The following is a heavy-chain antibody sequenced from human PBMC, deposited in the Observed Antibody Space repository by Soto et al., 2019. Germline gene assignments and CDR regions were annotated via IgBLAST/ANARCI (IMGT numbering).Heavy chain of an antibody. CDR3: ASMVRGSNLDYYYHMAV. V-gene: IGHV1-18*01. J-gene: IGHJ6*03. Sequence: QVQLVQSGAEVKKPGASVKVSCKASGYTFTSHGISWVRQAPGQGLEWMGWISADNGDTNYAQKLQGRVIVTTDTSTSTAYMELRGLRSEDTAVYYCASMVRGSNLDYYYHMAVWGKGTTVTVSS. D-gene: IGHD3-10*01. CDR2: ISADNGDT. CDR1: GYTFTSHG.